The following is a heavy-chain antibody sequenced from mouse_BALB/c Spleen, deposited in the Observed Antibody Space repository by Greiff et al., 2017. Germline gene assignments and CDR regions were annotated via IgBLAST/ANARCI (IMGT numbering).Heavy chain of an antibody. D-gene: IGHD3-2*02. J-gene: IGHJ4*01. V-gene: IGHV5-4*02. Sequence: DVMLVESGGGLVKPGGSLKLSCAASGFTFSDYYMYWVRQTPEKRLEWVATISDGGSYTYYPDSVKGRFTISRDNAKNNLYLQMSSLKSEDTAMYYCARGRQLRHAMDYWGQGTSVTVSS. CDR2: ISDGGSYT. CDR3: ARGRQLRHAMDY. CDR1: GFTFSDYY.